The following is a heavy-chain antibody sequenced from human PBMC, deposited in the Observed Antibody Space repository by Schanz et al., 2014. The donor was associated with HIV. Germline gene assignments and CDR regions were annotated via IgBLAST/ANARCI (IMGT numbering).Heavy chain of an antibody. V-gene: IGHV3-23*04. CDR1: GFTFSIYT. D-gene: IGHD2-21*02. CDR2: ISGSGSST. J-gene: IGHJ4*02. Sequence: VQLVESGGGLVKPGGSLRLSCAASGFTFSIYTMNWVRQSPGKGLEWVSAISGSGSSTYYADSVKGRFTISRDISKNTLYLHVNSLRAEDTAVYYCARAGVTDLFDHWGQGTLVTVSP. CDR3: ARAGVTDLFDH.